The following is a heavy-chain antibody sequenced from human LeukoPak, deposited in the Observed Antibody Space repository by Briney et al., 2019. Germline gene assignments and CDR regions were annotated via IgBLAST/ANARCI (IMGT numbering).Heavy chain of an antibody. Sequence: SETLSLTCTVSGGSISSYYWSWIRQPPGKELEWIGRIYTSGSTNYNPSLKSRVTISVDTSKNQFSLKLSSVTAADTAVYYCARDSMVRGVIAYYYYMDVWGKGTTVTISS. V-gene: IGHV4-4*08. D-gene: IGHD3-10*01. CDR1: GGSISSYY. CDR2: IYTSGST. CDR3: ARDSMVRGVIAYYYYMDV. J-gene: IGHJ6*03.